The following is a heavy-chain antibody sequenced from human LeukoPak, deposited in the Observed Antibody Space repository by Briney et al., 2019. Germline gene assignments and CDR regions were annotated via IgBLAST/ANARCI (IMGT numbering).Heavy chain of an antibody. CDR2: IIPILGIA. Sequence: SVKVSCKASGGTFSSYAISWVRQAPGQGLEWMGRIIPILGIANYAQKFQGRVTITADKSTSTAYMELSSLRSEDTAVYYCAKDRGSGYNWNDVLDYWGQGTLVTVSS. D-gene: IGHD1-20*01. V-gene: IGHV1-69*04. CDR1: GGTFSSYA. CDR3: AKDRGSGYNWNDVLDY. J-gene: IGHJ4*02.